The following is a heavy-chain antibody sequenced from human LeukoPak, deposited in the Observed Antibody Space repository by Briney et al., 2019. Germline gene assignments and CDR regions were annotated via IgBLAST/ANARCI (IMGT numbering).Heavy chain of an antibody. D-gene: IGHD3-3*01. Sequence: ASVKVSCKASGYTFTGYYMHWVRQAPGQGLEWMGWINPNSGGTNYAQKFQGRVTMTRDTSISTAYMELSRLRSDDTAVYYCARRGDDFWSGYHTGLAFDIWGQGTMVTVSS. CDR3: ARRGDDFWSGYHTGLAFDI. CDR1: GYTFTGYY. V-gene: IGHV1-2*02. CDR2: INPNSGGT. J-gene: IGHJ3*02.